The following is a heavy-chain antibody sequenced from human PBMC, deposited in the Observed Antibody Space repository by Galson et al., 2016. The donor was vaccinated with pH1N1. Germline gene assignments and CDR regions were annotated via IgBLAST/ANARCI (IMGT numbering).Heavy chain of an antibody. CDR3: AREDYYDTDLSDWYFDL. Sequence: CKDSGGTFGSYGINWVRQAPGQGLEWMGGIIPIFNTTKYAQNFQGRVTITADESTTTAYMELSSLRSEDTAVYYCAREDYYDTDLSDWYFDLWGRGTLLTVSS. J-gene: IGHJ2*01. V-gene: IGHV1-69*01. CDR2: IIPIFNTT. D-gene: IGHD3-22*01. CDR1: GGTFGSYG.